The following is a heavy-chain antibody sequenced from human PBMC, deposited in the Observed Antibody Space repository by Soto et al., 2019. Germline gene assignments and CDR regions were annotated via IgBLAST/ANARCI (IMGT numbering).Heavy chain of an antibody. CDR2: IDWDDDK. V-gene: IGHV2-70*17. Sequence: SGPTLVNPTQTLTLTCTFSGFSLSTSGMCVTWIRQPPGKALEWLARIDWDDDKFYNTSLKTRLAISKDTSKNQVVLTMTNVDPVDTATYYCARIVATPGPGYYGMDVWGQGT. CDR3: ARIVATPGPGYYGMDV. J-gene: IGHJ6*02. CDR1: GFSLSTSGMC. D-gene: IGHD6-13*01.